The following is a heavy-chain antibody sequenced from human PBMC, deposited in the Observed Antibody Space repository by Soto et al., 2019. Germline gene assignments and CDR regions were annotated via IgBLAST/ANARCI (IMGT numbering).Heavy chain of an antibody. CDR3: ARVARSYYDSSGYYPFDY. D-gene: IGHD3-22*01. V-gene: IGHV1-69*01. J-gene: IGHJ4*02. Sequence: QVQLVQSGAEVKKPGSSVKVSCKASGGTFSSYAISWVRQAPGQGLEWMGGIIPIFGTANYAQKFRGRVTITADESTSTAYMELSSLRSEDTAVYYCARVARSYYDSSGYYPFDYWGQGTLVTVSS. CDR1: GGTFSSYA. CDR2: IIPIFGTA.